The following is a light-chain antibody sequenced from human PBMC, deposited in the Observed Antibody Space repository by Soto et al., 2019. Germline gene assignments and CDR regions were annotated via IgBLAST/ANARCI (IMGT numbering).Light chain of an antibody. Sequence: DIVMTQTPLSLSVTPGQSASISCKSSRSLLHSNGRTYFSWYVQKSGQTTQRLIHEVSVRFTGVPDRFSGSESGTDLTLRISRVENEDAGIFYCMQSVDNLTFGHGTKLESK. J-gene: IGKJ2*01. V-gene: IGKV2D-29*01. CDR1: RSLLHSNGRTY. CDR2: EVS. CDR3: MQSVDNLT.